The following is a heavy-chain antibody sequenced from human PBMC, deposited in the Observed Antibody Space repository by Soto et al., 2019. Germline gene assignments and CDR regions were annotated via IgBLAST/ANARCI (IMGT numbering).Heavy chain of an antibody. CDR3: AVSSGFNWFDP. V-gene: IGHV3-9*01. Sequence: DVQLVESGGGLVQPGRSLRLSCAASGFTFDDYAMHWVRQAPGKGLEWVSGISWNSGTTAYADSVKGRFTISRDNAKNSLYLQMNSLRPEDTALYYCAVSSGFNWFDPWGQGTLVTVSS. J-gene: IGHJ5*02. CDR2: ISWNSGTT. CDR1: GFTFDDYA. D-gene: IGHD3-22*01.